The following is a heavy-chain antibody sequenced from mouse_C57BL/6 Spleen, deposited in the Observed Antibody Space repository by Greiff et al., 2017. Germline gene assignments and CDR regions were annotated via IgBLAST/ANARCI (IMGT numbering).Heavy chain of an antibody. CDR2: IWRGRST. D-gene: IGHD2-1*01. Sequence: VQLQQSGPGLVQPSQSLSITCTVSGFSLTSYGVHWVRQSPGKGLEWLGVIWRGRSTDYNAAFISRLGISKDNSKSQVFFKMNRLQADDTAIYYWASIYYGSYWAMDYWGQGTSVTVSS. CDR3: ASIYYGSYWAMDY. V-gene: IGHV2-2*01. J-gene: IGHJ4*01. CDR1: GFSLTSYG.